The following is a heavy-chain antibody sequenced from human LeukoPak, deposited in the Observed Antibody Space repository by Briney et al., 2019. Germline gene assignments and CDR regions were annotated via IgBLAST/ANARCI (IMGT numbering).Heavy chain of an antibody. D-gene: IGHD6-13*01. CDR2: MQYDGSIK. V-gene: IGHV3-30*02. J-gene: IGHJ4*02. CDR3: ARDSIRQQLYYFDY. CDR1: GFTFSTYD. Sequence: GGSLRLSCAASGFTFSTYDMHWVRQAPGKGLEWVAFMQYDGSIKYYADSVKGRFTISRDNSKNTLYLQMDSLRADDTAVYFCARDSIRQQLYYFDYWGRGTLVTVSS.